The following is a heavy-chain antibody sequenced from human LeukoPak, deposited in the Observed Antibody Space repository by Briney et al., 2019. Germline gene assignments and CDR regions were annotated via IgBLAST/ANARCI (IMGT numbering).Heavy chain of an antibody. CDR1: GGTFSSYA. Sequence: EASVKVSCKASGGTFSSYAISWVRQAPGQGLEWMGGIIPIFGTANYAQKFQGRVTITTDESTSTAYMELSSLRSEDTAVYYCARAVPPYCSSTSCYTLPTGLYYYYYMDVWGKGTTVTVSS. CDR3: ARAVPPYCSSTSCYTLPTGLYYYYYMDV. V-gene: IGHV1-69*05. CDR2: IIPIFGTA. J-gene: IGHJ6*03. D-gene: IGHD2-2*02.